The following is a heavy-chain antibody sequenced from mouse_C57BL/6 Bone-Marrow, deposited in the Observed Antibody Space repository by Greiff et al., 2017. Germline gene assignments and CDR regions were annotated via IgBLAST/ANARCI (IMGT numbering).Heavy chain of an antibody. CDR2: IYYSGTI. CDR3: ARGEWLWYFDV. CDR1: GISITTGNYR. Sequence: EVKLQESGPGLVKPSQTVFLTCTVTGISITTGNYRWSWIRQFPGNKLEWIGYIYYSGTITYNPSLTSRTTITRDTPKNQFFLEMNSLTAEDTATYYCARGEWLWYFDVWGTGTTVTVSS. J-gene: IGHJ1*03. V-gene: IGHV3-5*01.